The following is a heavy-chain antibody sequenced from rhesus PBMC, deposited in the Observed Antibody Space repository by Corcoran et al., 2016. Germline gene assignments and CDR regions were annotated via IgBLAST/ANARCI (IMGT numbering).Heavy chain of an antibody. CDR2: IYGSGGGT. Sequence: QVQLQESGPGLVKPSETLSLTCAVSGGSISDDYYWSWIRPPPGKGLEWIGYIYGSGGGTNYNPSLKNRVTISIDTSKNQFSLKLSSVTAADTAVYYCARVGSYGSGLDYWGQGVLVTVSS. CDR3: ARVGSYGSGLDY. D-gene: IGHD3-28*01. V-gene: IGHV4-106*01. CDR1: GGSISDDYY. J-gene: IGHJ4*01.